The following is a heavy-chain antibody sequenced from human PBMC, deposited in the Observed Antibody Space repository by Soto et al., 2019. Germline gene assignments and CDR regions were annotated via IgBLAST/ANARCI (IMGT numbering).Heavy chain of an antibody. CDR2: ISDSSVTL. CDR3: AKEHQSTGDYRYRAFDS. V-gene: IGHV3-23*01. D-gene: IGHD3-16*02. J-gene: IGHJ4*02. CDR1: GFTFANYG. Sequence: GGSLRLSGTASGFTFANYGMSWVRQEPGKGLEWVSAISDSSVTLYYAESVKGLFTISRDNTKNTLYLQMDSLRAEDTAIYYCAKEHQSTGDYRYRAFDSWGQGTLVTVSS.